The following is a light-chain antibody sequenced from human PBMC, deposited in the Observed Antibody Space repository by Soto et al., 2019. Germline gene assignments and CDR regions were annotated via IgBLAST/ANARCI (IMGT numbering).Light chain of an antibody. J-gene: IGKJ2*01. CDR3: KHYHNFPRT. V-gene: IGKV3-20*01. CDR1: QSVSSNH. CDR2: AAY. Sequence: DIVLTQSPGTLSLSPGERATLYCRASQSVSSNHLAWYHHRPGQAHRLLIYAAYTRAPGVQARFSGSGSGTDFTLAIANLQPEDFGLYYCKHYHNFPRTVGQGTKVDI.